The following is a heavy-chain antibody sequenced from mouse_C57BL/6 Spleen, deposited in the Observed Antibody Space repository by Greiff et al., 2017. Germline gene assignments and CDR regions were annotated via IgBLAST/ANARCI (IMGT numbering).Heavy chain of an antibody. Sequence: VQLQQPGAELVMPGASVKLSCKASGYTFTSYWMHWVKQRPGQGLEWIGEIDPSDSYTNYNQKFKGKSTLTVDKSSSTAYMQLSSLTSEDSAVYYCATSEREILRPFDYWGQGTTLTVSS. CDR1: GYTFTSYW. J-gene: IGHJ2*01. D-gene: IGHD1-1*01. CDR2: IDPSDSYT. CDR3: ATSEREILRPFDY. V-gene: IGHV1-69*01.